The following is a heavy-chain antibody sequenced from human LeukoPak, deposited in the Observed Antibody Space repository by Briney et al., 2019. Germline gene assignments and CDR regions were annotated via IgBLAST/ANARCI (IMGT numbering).Heavy chain of an antibody. D-gene: IGHD5-18*01. CDR2: ISYDGSNK. CDR1: GFTFSSYA. Sequence: GGSLRLSCAASGFTFSSYAMHWVRQAPGKGLEWVAVISYDGSNKYYADSVKGRFTISRDNSKNTLYLQMNSLRAEDTAVYYCATVSGHTYGDYWGQGTLVTASS. CDR3: ATVSGHTYGDY. J-gene: IGHJ4*02. V-gene: IGHV3-30*04.